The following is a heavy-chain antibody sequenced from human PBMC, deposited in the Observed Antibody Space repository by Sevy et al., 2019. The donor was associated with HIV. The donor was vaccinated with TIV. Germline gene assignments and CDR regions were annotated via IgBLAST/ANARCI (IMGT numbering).Heavy chain of an antibody. J-gene: IGHJ3*02. V-gene: IGHV3-30*04. Sequence: GGSLRLSCAASGVAFSSYAMHWVRQAPDKGLEWVAVISYDGSNQEYADSVKGRFTISRDNSKNTLYLQMNSLRVEDTAVYYCARFPPERAFDIWGQGTMVTVSS. CDR2: ISYDGSNQ. CDR1: GVAFSSYA. CDR3: ARFPPERAFDI.